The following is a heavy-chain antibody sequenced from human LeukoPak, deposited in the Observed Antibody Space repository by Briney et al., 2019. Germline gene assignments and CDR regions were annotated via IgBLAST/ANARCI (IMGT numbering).Heavy chain of an antibody. D-gene: IGHD7-27*01. V-gene: IGHV1-2*02. Sequence: VKVSCKASGYTFTGYYMHWVRQAPGQGLEWMGWINPDSGDTKYAQKFQGRVTMTRDTSISTAYMGLSRLRSDDTAVYYCAKVGIGHFDYWGQGTLVTVSS. J-gene: IGHJ4*02. CDR1: GYTFTGYY. CDR3: AKVGIGHFDY. CDR2: INPDSGDT.